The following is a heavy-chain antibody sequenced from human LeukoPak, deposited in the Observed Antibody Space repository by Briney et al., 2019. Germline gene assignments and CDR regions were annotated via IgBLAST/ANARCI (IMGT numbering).Heavy chain of an antibody. V-gene: IGHV3-30*04. J-gene: IGHJ6*03. CDR3: AKAEWQQLVFFLAPLPLMDV. D-gene: IGHD6-13*01. CDR1: GFTFSSYA. Sequence: PGGSLRLSCAASGFTFSSYAMHWVRQAPGKGLEWVAVISYDGSNKYYADSVKGRFTISRDNSKNTLYLQMNSLRAEDTAVYYCAKAEWQQLVFFLAPLPLMDVWGKGTTVTVSS. CDR2: ISYDGSNK.